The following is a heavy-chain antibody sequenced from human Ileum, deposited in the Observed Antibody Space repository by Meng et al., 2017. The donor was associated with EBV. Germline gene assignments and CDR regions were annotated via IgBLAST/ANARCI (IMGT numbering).Heavy chain of an antibody. J-gene: IGHJ5*02. D-gene: IGHD3-16*01. V-gene: IGHV1-8*01. CDR3: ARGSGAGGRDWFDP. CDR2: MNSYTGNA. Sequence: VQLMQSGAEVKKPGASVKVSCKASGYNFINHDINWVRQAAGQGLESIGWMNSYTGNAGYAQKFRGRVTMTRDTSINTAYLEVISLTSEDTAVYYCARGSGAGGRDWFDPWGQGTLVTVSS. CDR1: GYNFINHD.